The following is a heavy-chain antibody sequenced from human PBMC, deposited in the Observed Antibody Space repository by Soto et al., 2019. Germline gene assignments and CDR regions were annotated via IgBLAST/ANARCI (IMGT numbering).Heavy chain of an antibody. CDR3: ARLGRYQMGIFDY. CDR1: GGSISSYY. Sequence: QVQLQESGPGLVKPSETLSLTCTVSGGSISSYYRSWIRQPPGKGLEYIGYIYDSGSTNYNPSLKSRVTISVDTSKNQFSLKLSSVTAADTALYYCARLGRYQMGIFDYWGQGTLVTVSS. D-gene: IGHD2-2*01. CDR2: IYDSGST. V-gene: IGHV4-59*08. J-gene: IGHJ4*02.